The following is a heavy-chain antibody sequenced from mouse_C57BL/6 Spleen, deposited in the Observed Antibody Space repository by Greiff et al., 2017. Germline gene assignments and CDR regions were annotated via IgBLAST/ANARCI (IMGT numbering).Heavy chain of an antibody. CDR3: ARTGTGENYFDY. CDR1: GYTFTSYW. D-gene: IGHD4-1*01. J-gene: IGHJ2*01. V-gene: IGHV1-55*01. CDR2: IYPGSGST. Sequence: QVQLQQPGAELVKPGASVKMSCKASGYTFTSYWITWVKQRPGQGLEWIGDIYPGSGSTNYNEKFKSKATLTVDKSSSTAYMQLSSLTSEDSAVXYCARTGTGENYFDYWGQGTTLTVSS.